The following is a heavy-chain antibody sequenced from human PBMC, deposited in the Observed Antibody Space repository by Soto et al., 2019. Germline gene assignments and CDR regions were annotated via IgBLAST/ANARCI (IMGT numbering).Heavy chain of an antibody. V-gene: IGHV4-39*01. J-gene: IGHJ6*03. CDR1: GGSLSRDTYY. Sequence: SETLSLTCTVSGGSLSRDTYYWGWIRQPPGKGLEWIGTIFYSGGTYYNPSLKSRVTISVDTSKNQFSLNLSSVTAADTAVYFCARIPSISYYYYMDVWGKGTTVTVSS. D-gene: IGHD6-6*01. CDR2: IFYSGGT. CDR3: ARIPSISYYYYMDV.